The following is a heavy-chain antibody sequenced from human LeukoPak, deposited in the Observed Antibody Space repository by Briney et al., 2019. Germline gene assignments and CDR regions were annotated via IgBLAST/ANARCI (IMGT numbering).Heavy chain of an antibody. J-gene: IGHJ4*02. Sequence: PSETLSLTCTVSGYSISTGYYWGWIRQPPGKGLEWIGSIYHSGSTYYNPSLKSRVTISVDTSKNQFSLKLRSVTAADTAVYYCARVHSWSGPDYWGQGTLVTFSS. CDR3: ARVHSWSGPDY. CDR1: GYSISTGYY. V-gene: IGHV4-38-2*02. CDR2: IYHSGST. D-gene: IGHD3-3*02.